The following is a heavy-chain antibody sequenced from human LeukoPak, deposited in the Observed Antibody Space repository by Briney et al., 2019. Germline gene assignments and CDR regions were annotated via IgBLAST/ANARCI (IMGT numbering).Heavy chain of an antibody. J-gene: IGHJ4*02. CDR1: GFTFSSYW. CDR2: INSDASST. Sequence: PGGSLRLSCAASGFTFSSYWMHWVRQAPGKGLVWVSRINSDASSTSYADSVKGRFTISRDDAKNTLYLQMNSLRAEDTAVYYCARGYCSSASCPKAYYFGYWGQGTLVTVSS. V-gene: IGHV3-74*01. D-gene: IGHD2-2*01. CDR3: ARGYCSSASCPKAYYFGY.